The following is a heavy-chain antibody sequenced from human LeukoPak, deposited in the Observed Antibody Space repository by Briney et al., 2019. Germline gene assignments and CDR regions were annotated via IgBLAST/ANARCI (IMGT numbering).Heavy chain of an antibody. CDR3: AKDQGRPRYCSSTSCRPVDFDY. Sequence: PGGSLRLSCITSGFTFGDYGLSWVRQAPGKGLEWVGRIKSKTDGGTTDYAAPVKGRFTISRDDSKNTLYLQMNSLKTEDTAVYYCAKDQGRPRYCSSTSCRPVDFDYWGQGTLVTVSS. CDR1: GFTFGDYG. V-gene: IGHV3-15*01. J-gene: IGHJ4*02. D-gene: IGHD2-2*01. CDR2: IKSKTDGGTT.